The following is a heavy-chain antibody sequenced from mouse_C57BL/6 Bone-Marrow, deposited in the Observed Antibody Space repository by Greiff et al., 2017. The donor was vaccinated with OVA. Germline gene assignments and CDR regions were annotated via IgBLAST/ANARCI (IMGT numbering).Heavy chain of an antibody. CDR3: TYMVTPAWFAY. J-gene: IGHJ3*01. D-gene: IGHD2-2*01. Sequence: VQLQQSGAELVRPGASVKLSCTASGFNIKDDYMHWVKQRPEQGLEWIGWIDPENGDTEYASKFQGKATITADTSSNTAYLQLSSLTSEDTAVYYCTYMVTPAWFAYWGQGTLVTVSA. CDR1: GFNIKDDY. V-gene: IGHV14-4*01. CDR2: IDPENGDT.